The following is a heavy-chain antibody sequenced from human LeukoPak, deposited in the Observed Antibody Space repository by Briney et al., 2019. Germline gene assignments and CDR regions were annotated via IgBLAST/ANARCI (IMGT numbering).Heavy chain of an antibody. V-gene: IGHV1-69*05. Sequence: SVKVSCKASGGTFSSYAISWVRQAPGQGLEWMGGIIPIFGTANYAQKFQGRVTMTRDTSTSTVYMELSSLRSEDTAVYYCARGYCYNSNCYGNFDFWGQGTLVTVSS. D-gene: IGHD2-2*01. CDR2: IIPIFGTA. J-gene: IGHJ4*02. CDR1: GGTFSSYA. CDR3: ARGYCYNSNCYGNFDF.